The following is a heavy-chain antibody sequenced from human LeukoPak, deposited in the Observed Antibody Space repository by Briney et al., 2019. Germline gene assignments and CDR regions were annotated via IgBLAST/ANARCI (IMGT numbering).Heavy chain of an antibody. CDR3: ARVSRDGYNYYYFDY. J-gene: IGHJ4*02. CDR1: GGSISSGGYY. Sequence: SQTLSLTCTVSGGSISSGGYYWSWIRQPPGKGLEWIGYIYYSGSTYYNPSLKSRVTISVDTSKNQFSLKLSSVTAADTAVYYCARVSRDGYNYYYFDYWGQGTLVTVSS. CDR2: IYYSGST. D-gene: IGHD5-24*01. V-gene: IGHV4-30-4*01.